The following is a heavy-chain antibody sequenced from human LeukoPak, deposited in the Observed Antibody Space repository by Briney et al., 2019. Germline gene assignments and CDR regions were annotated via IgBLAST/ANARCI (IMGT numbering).Heavy chain of an antibody. CDR2: ISYDGSNK. D-gene: IGHD6-19*01. CDR3: ARDSRYTSGSLFDN. Sequence: GGSLRLSCAASGFTFSTYVMYWVRRAQGKGLEWWAVISYDGSNKYADSVKGRFTISRDNSKNTLYLQVNSLRPEDTAVYYCARDSRYTSGSLFDNWGQGTLVTVSS. J-gene: IGHJ4*02. V-gene: IGHV3-30*04. CDR1: GFTFSTYV.